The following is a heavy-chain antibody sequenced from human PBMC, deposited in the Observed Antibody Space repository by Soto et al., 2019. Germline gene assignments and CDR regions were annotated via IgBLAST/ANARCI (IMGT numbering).Heavy chain of an antibody. J-gene: IGHJ4*02. V-gene: IGHV3-23*01. D-gene: IGHD6-6*01. Sequence: EVQLLESGGGLVQPGGSLRLSCAASGFAFSNYAMHWVRQAPGKGLEWVSSISTSIDATYYADSVKGRFTISRDDSKNTLYLQMNGLRAEDSAVYYCAKDRTVSARHFDYWGQGTQVTVSS. CDR3: AKDRTVSARHFDY. CDR1: GFAFSNYA. CDR2: ISTSIDAT.